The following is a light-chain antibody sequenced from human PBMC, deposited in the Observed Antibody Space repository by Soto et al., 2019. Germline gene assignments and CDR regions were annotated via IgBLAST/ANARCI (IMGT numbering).Light chain of an antibody. V-gene: IGLV1-51*01. J-gene: IGLJ3*02. CDR1: SSNIGNNY. Sequence: QSVLTQPPSVSAAPGQMVTISCSGSSSNIGNNYVSWYQHLPGTAPKLLIYDNSKRPSGIPDQFSGSKSGTSATLGITGLQTGDEADYYCGTWDSSLSAGVFGGGTKLTVL. CDR3: GTWDSSLSAGV. CDR2: DNS.